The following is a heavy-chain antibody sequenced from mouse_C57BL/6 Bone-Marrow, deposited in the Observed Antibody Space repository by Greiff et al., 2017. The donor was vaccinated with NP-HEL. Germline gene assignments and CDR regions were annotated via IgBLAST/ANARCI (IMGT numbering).Heavy chain of an antibody. V-gene: IGHV1-72*01. CDR2: IDPNSGGT. CDR1: GYTFTSHW. J-gene: IGHJ4*01. Sequence: QVQLQPPGAELVKPGASVKLSCKASGYTFTSHWMHWVKQRPGRGLEWIGWIDPNSGGTKYNEKFKSKATLTVDKPSSTAYMQLSSLTSEDSAVYYCARWGAMDYWGQGTSVTVSS. CDR3: ARWGAMDY.